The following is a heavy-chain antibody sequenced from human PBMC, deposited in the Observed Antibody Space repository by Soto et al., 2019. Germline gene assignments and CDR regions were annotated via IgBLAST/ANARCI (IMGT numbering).Heavy chain of an antibody. CDR1: GFTFSSYA. V-gene: IGHV3-30-3*01. CDR2: ISYDGSNK. Sequence: QVQLVESGGGVVQPGRSLRLSCAASGFTFSSYAMHWVRQAPGKGLEWVAVISYDGSNKYYADSVKGRFTISRDNSKNTLYLQMNSLRAEDTAVYYCAIDYSSSPNYWGQGTLVTVSS. J-gene: IGHJ4*02. CDR3: AIDYSSSPNY. D-gene: IGHD6-13*01.